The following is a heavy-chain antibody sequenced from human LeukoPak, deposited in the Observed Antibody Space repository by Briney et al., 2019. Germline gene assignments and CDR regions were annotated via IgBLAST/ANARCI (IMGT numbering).Heavy chain of an antibody. V-gene: IGHV4-59*01. CDR3: ARDGIRRYYDSSGYYGYYYYGMDV. CDR2: IYYSGST. J-gene: IGHJ6*02. Sequence: SETLSLTCTVSGGSISSYYWSWIRQPPGKGLEWIGYIYYSGSTNYNPSLKSRVTISVDTSKNQFSLKLSSVTAADTAVYYCARDGIRRYYDSSGYYGYYYYGMDVWGQGTTDTVSS. CDR1: GGSISSYY. D-gene: IGHD3-22*01.